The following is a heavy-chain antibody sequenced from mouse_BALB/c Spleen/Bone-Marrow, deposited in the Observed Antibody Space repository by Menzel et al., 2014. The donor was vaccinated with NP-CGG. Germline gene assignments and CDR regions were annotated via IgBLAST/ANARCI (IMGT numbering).Heavy chain of an antibody. Sequence: EVKLMESGGGLVQPGGFLRLSCATSGFTFTDHYMSWVRQPPGKALEWLGFIRNKANGYTTEYSASVKGRFTISRDNSQSIVYLQMNTLRAEDSATYYCARDYLYYLDYWGQGTTLTVSS. CDR3: ARDYLYYLDY. D-gene: IGHD2-1*01. V-gene: IGHV7-3*02. J-gene: IGHJ2*01. CDR1: GFTFTDHY. CDR2: IRNKANGYTT.